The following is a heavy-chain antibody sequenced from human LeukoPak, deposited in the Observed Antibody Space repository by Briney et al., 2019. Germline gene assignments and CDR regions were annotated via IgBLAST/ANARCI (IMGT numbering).Heavy chain of an antibody. D-gene: IGHD6-19*01. CDR2: INPSGGST. V-gene: IGHV1-46*03. CDR1: GYTFTSYY. Sequence: ASVKVSCKASGYTFTSYYMHWVRQAPGLGLEWMGIINPSGGSTSYAQKFQGRVTMTRDTSTSTVYMELSSLRSEDTAVYYCARGGVIAVAGGYFDYWGQGTLVTVSS. J-gene: IGHJ4*02. CDR3: ARGGVIAVAGGYFDY.